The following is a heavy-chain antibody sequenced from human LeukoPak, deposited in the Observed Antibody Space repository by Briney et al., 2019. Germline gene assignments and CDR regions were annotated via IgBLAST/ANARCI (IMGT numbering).Heavy chain of an antibody. CDR2: IIPINGIA. D-gene: IGHD3-22*01. CDR3: ASFRDSNGYFDY. Sequence: VKDSCKASLGTFSNYAINWVRHAPGQGVEWLGGIIPINGIAKNAQKFQGRVTITTDESTRIAYMQLISLRSEDTAVDYCASFRDSNGYFDYWGQGTLVTVSS. V-gene: IGHV1-69*05. CDR1: LGTFSNYA. J-gene: IGHJ4*02.